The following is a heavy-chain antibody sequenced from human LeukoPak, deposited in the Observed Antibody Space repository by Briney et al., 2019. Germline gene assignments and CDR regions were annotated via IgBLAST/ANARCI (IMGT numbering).Heavy chain of an antibody. CDR2: ISAYNGNT. Sequence: ASVKVSCKASGYTFTSYGISWVRQAPGQGLEGMGWISAYNGNTNYAQKLQGRVTMTTDTSTSTAYMELRSLRSDDTAVYYCARAMAAAYYMDVWGEGTTVTVSS. D-gene: IGHD6-13*01. CDR3: ARAMAAAYYMDV. J-gene: IGHJ6*03. V-gene: IGHV1-18*01. CDR1: GYTFTSYG.